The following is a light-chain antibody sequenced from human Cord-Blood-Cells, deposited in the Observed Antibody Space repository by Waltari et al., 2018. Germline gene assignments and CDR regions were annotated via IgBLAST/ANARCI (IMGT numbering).Light chain of an antibody. V-gene: IGLV2-8*01. J-gene: IGLJ2*01. CDR1: SSDVGGYNY. CDR2: EVS. CDR3: SSYAGSNNLV. Sequence: QSALTQPPSASGSPGQSVTISCTGTSSDVGGYNYVSWYQQHPGNAPKLMIYEVSKRPSGVPDRVSGSKSGNTASLTVSGLQAEDEADYYCSSYAGSNNLVFGGGTKLTVL.